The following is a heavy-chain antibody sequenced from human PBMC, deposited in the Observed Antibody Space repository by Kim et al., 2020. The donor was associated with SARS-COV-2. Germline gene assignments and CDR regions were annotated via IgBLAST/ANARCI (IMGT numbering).Heavy chain of an antibody. CDR3: ARKKFSSGWYLDY. J-gene: IGHJ4*02. Sequence: NPSQRSRVTSSVDPSHNQCYLRLSSVTAADTAVYYCARKKFSSGWYLDYWGQGTLVTVSS. D-gene: IGHD6-19*01. V-gene: IGHV4-28*01.